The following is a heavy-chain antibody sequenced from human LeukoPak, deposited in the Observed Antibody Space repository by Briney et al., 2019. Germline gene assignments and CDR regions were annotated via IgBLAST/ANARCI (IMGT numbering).Heavy chain of an antibody. J-gene: IGHJ4*02. CDR3: ARYYYDSSGQRDYFDY. CDR1: GFTFSSYS. V-gene: IGHV3-21*01. Sequence: GGSLRLSCAASGFTFSSYSMNWVRQAPGKGLEWVSSISSSSSYIYYADSVKGRFTISRDNAKNSLYLQMNSLRAEDTAVYYCARYYYDSSGQRDYFDYWGQGTLVTVFS. CDR2: ISSSSSYI. D-gene: IGHD3-22*01.